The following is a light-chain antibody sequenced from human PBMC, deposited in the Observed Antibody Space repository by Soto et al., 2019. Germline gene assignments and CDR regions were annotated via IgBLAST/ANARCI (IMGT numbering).Light chain of an antibody. CDR1: SSDVGGYNY. CDR2: EVR. CDR3: SSYTSISTYV. Sequence: QSALTQPASVSGSPGQSITISCTGTSSDVGGYNYVSWYQQHPGKAPKLMIYEVRNRPSGVSNRFSGSKSGNTASLTISGVQAEDEADYYCSSYTSISTYVFGTGTKLTVL. V-gene: IGLV2-14*01. J-gene: IGLJ1*01.